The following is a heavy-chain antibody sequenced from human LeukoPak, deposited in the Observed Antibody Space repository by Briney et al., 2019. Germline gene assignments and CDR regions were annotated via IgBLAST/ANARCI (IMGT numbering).Heavy chain of an antibody. CDR1: GYTLTELS. Sequence: ASVKVSCKVSGYTLTELSMHWVRQAPGKGLEWMGGFDPEDGETIYAQKFRGRVTMTEDTSTDTAYMELSSLRSEDTAVYYCATSYRYSGSYLNWFDPWGQGTLVTVSS. V-gene: IGHV1-24*01. CDR2: FDPEDGET. CDR3: ATSYRYSGSYLNWFDP. D-gene: IGHD1-26*01. J-gene: IGHJ5*02.